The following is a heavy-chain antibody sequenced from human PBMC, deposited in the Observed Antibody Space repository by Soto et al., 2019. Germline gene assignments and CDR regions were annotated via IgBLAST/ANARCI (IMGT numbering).Heavy chain of an antibody. J-gene: IGHJ6*02. D-gene: IGHD3-22*01. V-gene: IGHV3-30*18. CDR2: ISYDGSSK. Sequence: QVQLVESGGGVVQPGRSLSLSCAASGFTFSNNGMHWVRQAPGKGLEWVAVISYDGSSKYYADSVKGRFTISRDNSKNTLFLQMNSLRAEDTAVFYCAKGRYYDLYGMDVWGQGTTVTVSS. CDR3: AKGRYYDLYGMDV. CDR1: GFTFSNNG.